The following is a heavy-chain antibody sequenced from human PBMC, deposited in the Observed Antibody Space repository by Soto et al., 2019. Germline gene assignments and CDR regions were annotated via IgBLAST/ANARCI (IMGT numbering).Heavy chain of an antibody. V-gene: IGHV1-8*01. J-gene: IGHJ4*02. CDR3: ARRPQCSGGICYYGLDN. CDR2: MNPDSGHA. D-gene: IGHD2-15*01. Sequence: ASVKVSCKASGYTFTNSDINWVRQAPGQGLEWMGWMNPDSGHAAYAQKFQGRVTLTTSTSTSTVYMEMRSLGSEDTAVYYCARRPQCSGGICYYGLDNWGQGTLVTVS. CDR1: GYTFTNSD.